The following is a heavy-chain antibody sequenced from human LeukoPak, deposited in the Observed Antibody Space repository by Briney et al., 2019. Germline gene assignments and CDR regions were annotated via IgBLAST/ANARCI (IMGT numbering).Heavy chain of an antibody. D-gene: IGHD6-19*01. CDR2: ISGSGDRT. CDR1: GFRFSSYG. J-gene: IGHJ4*02. CDR3: AKPGIAVAGLRYYFDY. Sequence: TGGSLRLSCAASGFRFSSYGMSWVRQAPGKGLEWVSAISGSGDRTYYADSVKGRFTISRDNSKNTLYLQMNSLRAEDTAVYYCAKPGIAVAGLRYYFDYWGQGTLVTVSS. V-gene: IGHV3-23*01.